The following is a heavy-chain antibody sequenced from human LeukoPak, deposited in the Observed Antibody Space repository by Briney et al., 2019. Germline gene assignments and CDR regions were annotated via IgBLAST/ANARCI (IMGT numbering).Heavy chain of an antibody. V-gene: IGHV3-43*02. CDR3: VKEAYDPYYFDS. J-gene: IGHJ4*02. CDR1: GFTFDDYA. Sequence: PGGSLRLSCAASGFTFDDYAMHWVRLVPGKGLEWVSLIGGDDEGSTYYADSVKGPFTISRDVSSTTVYLQMNSLRTEDTAFYYCVKEAYDPYYFDSWGEGVLVTVSS. CDR2: IGGDDEGST. D-gene: IGHD3-22*01.